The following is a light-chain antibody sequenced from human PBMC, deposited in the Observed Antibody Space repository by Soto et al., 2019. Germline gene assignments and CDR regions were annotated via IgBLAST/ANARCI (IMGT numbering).Light chain of an antibody. J-gene: IGKJ3*01. CDR2: AAS. Sequence: IPLTQSPSSLSASVGDRVTITCRASQGISSYLAWYQQKPGKAPKLLIYAASTLQSGVPSRFSGSGSGTDFTLTISSLQPEDFATYYCQQLNSYPPGTFGPGTKVDIK. V-gene: IGKV1-9*01. CDR3: QQLNSYPPGT. CDR1: QGISSY.